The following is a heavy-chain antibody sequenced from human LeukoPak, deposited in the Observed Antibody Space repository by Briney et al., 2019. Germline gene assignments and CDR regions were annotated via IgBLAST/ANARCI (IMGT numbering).Heavy chain of an antibody. CDR1: GGSISRSTYY. CDR2: IYYGGST. CDR3: ATLYGGYGYFDY. D-gene: IGHD5-12*01. V-gene: IGHV4-39*01. J-gene: IGHJ4*02. Sequence: SETLSLTCTVSGGSISRSTYYWGWIRQSPGKGLEWIGTIYYGGSTYYNPSLKNRVTISVDTSKNQFSLKVSSSTAADTAVYYCATLYGGYGYFDYWGQGTLVTVSS.